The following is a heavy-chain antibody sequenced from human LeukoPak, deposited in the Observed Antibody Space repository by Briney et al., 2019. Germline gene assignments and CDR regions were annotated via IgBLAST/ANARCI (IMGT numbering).Heavy chain of an antibody. V-gene: IGHV1-69*06. J-gene: IGHJ4*02. D-gene: IGHD3-22*01. CDR1: RGTFSSYA. CDR2: IIPIFGTA. CDR3: AREPSITMIVETYFDY. Sequence: ASVKVSCKASRGTFSSYAISWVRQAPGQGLEWMGRIIPIFGTANYAQKFQGRVTITADKSTSTAYMELSSLRSEDTAVYYCAREPSITMIVETYFDYWGQGTLVTVSS.